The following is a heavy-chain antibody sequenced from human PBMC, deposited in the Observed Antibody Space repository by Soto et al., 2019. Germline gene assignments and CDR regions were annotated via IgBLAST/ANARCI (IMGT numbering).Heavy chain of an antibody. Sequence: EVQLVESGGGLVQPGGSLRLSCAASGFTFSSYSMNWVRQAPGKGLEWVSYISSSSSTIYYADSVKGRFTISRDNAKNSLYLQMNSLRDEDTAVHYCARDPGDYGEYGMDVWGQGTTVTVSS. J-gene: IGHJ6*02. V-gene: IGHV3-48*02. D-gene: IGHD4-17*01. CDR3: ARDPGDYGEYGMDV. CDR2: ISSSSSTI. CDR1: GFTFSSYS.